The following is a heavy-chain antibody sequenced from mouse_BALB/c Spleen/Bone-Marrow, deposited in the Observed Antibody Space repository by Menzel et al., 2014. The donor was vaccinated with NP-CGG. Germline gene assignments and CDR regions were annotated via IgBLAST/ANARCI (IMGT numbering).Heavy chain of an antibody. D-gene: IGHD2-2*01. CDR3: ARWGLRRYFDY. Sequence: VQLQQSGPELVKPGASVKISCKASGYAFSSSWMNWVKQRPGQGLEWIGRIYPGDGDTNYNGKFKGKATLTADKSSSTAYMQLSSLTSVDSAVYFCARWGLRRYFDYWGQGTPLTVSS. CDR1: GYAFSSSW. CDR2: IYPGDGDT. V-gene: IGHV1-82*01. J-gene: IGHJ2*01.